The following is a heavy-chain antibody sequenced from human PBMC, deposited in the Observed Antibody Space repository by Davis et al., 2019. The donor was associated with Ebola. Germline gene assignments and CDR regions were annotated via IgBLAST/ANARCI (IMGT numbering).Heavy chain of an antibody. Sequence: PSETLSLTCAVYGGSFSGYYWSWIRQPPGKGLEWIGEINHSGSTNYNPSLKSRVTISVDTSKNQFSLKLSSVTAADTAVYYCAREPRGLQPEYYGMDVWGQGTTVTVSS. J-gene: IGHJ6*02. CDR3: AREPRGLQPEYYGMDV. V-gene: IGHV4-34*01. CDR2: INHSGST. D-gene: IGHD4-11*01. CDR1: GGSFSGYY.